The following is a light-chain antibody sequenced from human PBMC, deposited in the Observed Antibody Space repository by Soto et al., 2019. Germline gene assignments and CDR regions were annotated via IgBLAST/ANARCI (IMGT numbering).Light chain of an antibody. Sequence: QSVLTQPPSASGTPGQRVAISCSGGSSDIGSNPVNWYLHLPGAAPKLLIYRDNQRPSGVPDRFSGSKSGTSASLTISGLQSEDEADYFCSAWDDIIYGPVFGGRTKLTVL. CDR1: SSDIGSNP. CDR2: RDN. V-gene: IGLV1-44*01. J-gene: IGLJ2*01. CDR3: SAWDDIIYGPV.